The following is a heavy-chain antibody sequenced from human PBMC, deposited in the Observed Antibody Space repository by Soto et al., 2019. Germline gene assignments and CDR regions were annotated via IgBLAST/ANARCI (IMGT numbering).Heavy chain of an antibody. CDR3: TKARAAAGTNWFDP. D-gene: IGHD6-13*01. Sequence: EVQLLESGGGLVQPGGYLRLSFAASGFTFSSYAMSWVRQAPGKGLEWVSAISGRGGSTDDADSVKGRFTITKNNPHNKLYLHMNSLRAEDTAVYYGTKARAAAGTNWFDPWGQGNMDAVSS. V-gene: IGHV3-23*01. CDR2: ISGRGGST. CDR1: GFTFSSYA. J-gene: IGHJ5*01.